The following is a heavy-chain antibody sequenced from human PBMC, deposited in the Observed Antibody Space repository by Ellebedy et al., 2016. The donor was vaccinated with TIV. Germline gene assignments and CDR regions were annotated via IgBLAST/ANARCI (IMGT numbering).Heavy chain of an antibody. J-gene: IGHJ4*02. CDR1: GFTFSSYS. D-gene: IGHD5-12*01. Sequence: GESLKISCAASGFTFSSYSMHWVRQAPGKGLEWVASLSYDGNIEYYGESVKGRFTISRDTSKSALYLQMNSLRAEDTAVYYCARDQEWLGYFDYWGQGTLVTVSS. CDR3: ARDQEWLGYFDY. V-gene: IGHV3-30*03. CDR2: LSYDGNIE.